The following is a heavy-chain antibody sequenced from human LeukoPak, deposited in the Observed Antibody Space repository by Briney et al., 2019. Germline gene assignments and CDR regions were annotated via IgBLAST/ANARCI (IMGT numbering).Heavy chain of an antibody. Sequence: PGGSLRLSCAASGFTFSSYAMSWVRQAPGKGLEWVSTISGSGVSTYYADSVKGRFTISRDDSKNTLYLQMNSLRAEDTAVYYCARDQGSGSYFDAYDAFDIWGQGTMVTVSS. CDR2: ISGSGVST. D-gene: IGHD1-26*01. CDR3: ARDQGSGSYFDAYDAFDI. CDR1: GFTFSSYA. J-gene: IGHJ3*02. V-gene: IGHV3-23*01.